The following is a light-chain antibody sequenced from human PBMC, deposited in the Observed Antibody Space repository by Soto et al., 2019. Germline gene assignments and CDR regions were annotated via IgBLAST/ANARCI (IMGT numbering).Light chain of an antibody. CDR3: QRYDSNPFT. J-gene: IGKJ5*01. CDR1: QGISNY. Sequence: DIQMTQSPSSLSASVGDRVTITCRASQGISNYLAWYQQKPGKVPRLLIYAASTLRSGVPSRFSGSGSGTDFALTVTSLQPEDAATYYCQRYDSNPFTFGQGTLLEI. CDR2: AAS. V-gene: IGKV1-27*01.